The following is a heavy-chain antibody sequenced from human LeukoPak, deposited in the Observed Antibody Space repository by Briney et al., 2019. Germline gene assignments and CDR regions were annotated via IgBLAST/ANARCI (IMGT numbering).Heavy chain of an antibody. D-gene: IGHD3-3*01. CDR2: ISAYNGNT. CDR1: GYTCTSYG. Sequence: ASVTVSCKASGYTCTSYGISWVRQAPGQGLEWMGWISAYNGNTNYAQKLQGRVTMTTDTSTSTAYMELRSLRSDDTAVYYCARDYAITIFGVPYYYGMDVWGQGTTVTVSS. J-gene: IGHJ6*02. V-gene: IGHV1-18*01. CDR3: ARDYAITIFGVPYYYGMDV.